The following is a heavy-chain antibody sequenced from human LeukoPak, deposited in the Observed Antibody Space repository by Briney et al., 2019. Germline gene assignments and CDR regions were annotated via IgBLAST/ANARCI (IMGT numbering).Heavy chain of an antibody. Sequence: PSETLSLTCTVSGGSISSYYWSWIRQPPGKGLEWIGYIYYSGSTNYNPSLKSRVTISVDTSKNQSSLKLSSVTAADTAVYYCARDPFPLRTAYDYVWGPPPSDAFDIWGQGTMVTVSS. V-gene: IGHV4-59*12. CDR1: GGSISSYY. D-gene: IGHD3-16*01. CDR2: IYYSGST. CDR3: ARDPFPLRTAYDYVWGPPPSDAFDI. J-gene: IGHJ3*02.